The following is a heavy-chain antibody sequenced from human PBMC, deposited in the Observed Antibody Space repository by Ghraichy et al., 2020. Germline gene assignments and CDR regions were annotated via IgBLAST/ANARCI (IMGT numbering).Heavy chain of an antibody. CDR2: IYYSGST. V-gene: IGHV4-39*01. Sequence: SETLSLTCTVSGGSISSSSYYWGWIRQPPGKGLEWIVSIYYSGSTYYNPSLKSRVTISVDTSKNQFSLKLSSVTAADTAVYYCARHIHYDSSGYYYLYFDYWGQGTLVTVSS. CDR3: ARHIHYDSSGYYYLYFDY. D-gene: IGHD3-22*01. J-gene: IGHJ4*02. CDR1: GGSISSSSYY.